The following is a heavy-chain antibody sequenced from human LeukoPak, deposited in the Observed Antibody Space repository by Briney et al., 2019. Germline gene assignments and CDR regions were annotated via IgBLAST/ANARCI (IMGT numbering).Heavy chain of an antibody. CDR1: GFTFSNFG. V-gene: IGHV3-21*01. CDR2: ISSSSSYI. CDR3: ARGRDDYVWGSYRLKYYFDY. D-gene: IGHD3-16*02. Sequence: PGGSLRLSCAASGFTFSNFGINWVRQAPGKGLEWVSSISSSSSYISYADSVKGRFTISRDNAKNSLYLQMNSLRAEDTAVYYCARGRDDYVWGSYRLKYYFDYWGQGTLVTVSS. J-gene: IGHJ4*02.